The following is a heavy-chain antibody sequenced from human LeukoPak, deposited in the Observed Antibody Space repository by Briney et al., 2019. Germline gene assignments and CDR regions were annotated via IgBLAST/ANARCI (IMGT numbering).Heavy chain of an antibody. Sequence: ASVKVSCKASGYTFTSYAMNWVRQAPGQGLEWMGWINTNTGNPTYAQGFTGRFVFSLDTSVSTAYLQISSLKAEDTAVYYCARDLAVAVVRRLLGYGMDVWGQGTTVTVSS. V-gene: IGHV7-4-1*02. CDR1: GYTFTSYA. J-gene: IGHJ6*02. CDR2: INTNTGNP. D-gene: IGHD6-19*01. CDR3: ARDLAVAVVRRLLGYGMDV.